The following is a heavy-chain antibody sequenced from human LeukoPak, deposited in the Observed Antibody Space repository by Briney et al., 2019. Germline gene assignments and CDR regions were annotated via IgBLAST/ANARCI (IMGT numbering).Heavy chain of an antibody. J-gene: IGHJ4*02. CDR2: IRYDGSNK. CDR3: ALGQLWDFDY. CDR1: GLTFSSYG. V-gene: IGHV3-30*02. Sequence: GGSLRLSCAASGLTFSSYGMHWVRQAPGKGLEWVAFIRYDGSNKYYADSVKGRFTISRDNSKNTLYLQMNSLRAEDTAVYYCALGQLWDFDYWGQGTLVTVSS. D-gene: IGHD5-18*01.